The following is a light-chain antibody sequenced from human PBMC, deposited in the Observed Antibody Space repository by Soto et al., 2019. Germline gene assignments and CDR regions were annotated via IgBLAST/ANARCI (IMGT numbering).Light chain of an antibody. CDR3: QQYNNWPRT. Sequence: EIVMPQSPATLSVSPGERATVSCRASQSVSTNLAWYQQKPGQAPRLLISGAAPRATGIPARYSGSGSGTEFTLTDGSLQSEDCQVYYCQQYNNWPRTFGQETKLEIK. CDR2: GAA. J-gene: IGKJ2*01. CDR1: QSVSTN. V-gene: IGKV3-15*01.